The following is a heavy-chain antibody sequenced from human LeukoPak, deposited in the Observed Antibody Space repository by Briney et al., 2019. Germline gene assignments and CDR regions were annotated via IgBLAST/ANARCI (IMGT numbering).Heavy chain of an antibody. CDR2: IYTSGST. D-gene: IGHD2-15*01. V-gene: IGHV4-4*09. CDR1: GASISNNY. Sequence: PSETLSLTCTVSGASISNNYWSWIRRPPGKGLEWIGYIYTSGSTNYNPSLKSRVTISVDTSKNQFSLKLSSVTAADTAVYYCARRLALDVWGKGTTVTVSS. CDR3: ARRLALDV. J-gene: IGHJ6*04.